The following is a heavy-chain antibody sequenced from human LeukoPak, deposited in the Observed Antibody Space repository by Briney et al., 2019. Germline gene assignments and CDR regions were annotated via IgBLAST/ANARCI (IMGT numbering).Heavy chain of an antibody. CDR1: GGSLTNYY. CDR2: ISYSGTT. Sequence: LETLSLTCSVSGGSLTNYYWTWSRQAPGKGLEWIGYISYSGTTKYNPSLESRVTISVDTSKNQLSLKLTSVTAADTAVYYCARMAEEGTSWLDPWGQGTQVTVSS. V-gene: IGHV4-59*01. D-gene: IGHD5-24*01. J-gene: IGHJ5*02. CDR3: ARMAEEGTSWLDP.